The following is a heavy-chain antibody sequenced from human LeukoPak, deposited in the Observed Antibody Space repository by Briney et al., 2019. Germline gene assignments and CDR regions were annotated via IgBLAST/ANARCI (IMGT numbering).Heavy chain of an antibody. CDR2: FFQSQKS. Sequence: KPSETLSLTCDISGHSTTRGYYWAWFRQSPGTGPEWIATFFQSQKSFYNASLESRVIMSLDTSKSQFSLNLTSVTAADTAVYYCARVLPVPYLLDSWGQGTHVTVSS. J-gene: IGHJ4*02. CDR1: GHSTTRGYY. V-gene: IGHV4-38-2*01. D-gene: IGHD3-10*02. CDR3: ARVLPVPYLLDS.